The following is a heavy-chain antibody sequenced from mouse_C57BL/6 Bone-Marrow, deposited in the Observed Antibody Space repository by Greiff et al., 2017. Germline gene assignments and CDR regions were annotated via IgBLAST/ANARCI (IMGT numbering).Heavy chain of an antibody. J-gene: IGHJ4*01. CDR3: ARDYGYYAMEY. CDR2: IWSGGST. CDR1: GFSLTSYG. Sequence: QVQLKESGPGLVQPSQSLSITCTVSGFSLTSYGVHWVRQSPGKGLEWLGVIWSGGSTDYNAAVISRLSISKDNSKSQVFFKMNSLQADDTAKYYCARDYGYYAMEYWGQGTSVTVSA. V-gene: IGHV2-2*01. D-gene: IGHD1-1*02.